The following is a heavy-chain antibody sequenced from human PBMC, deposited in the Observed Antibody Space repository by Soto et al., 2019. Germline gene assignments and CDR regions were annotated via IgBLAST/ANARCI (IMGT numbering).Heavy chain of an antibody. CDR3: ARRYCSGGSCPNCFDS. J-gene: IGHJ5*01. CDR1: GFTLSDYY. D-gene: IGHD2-15*01. Sequence: PGGSLRLSCAASGFTLSDYYMNWIRQAPGKGLEWVSYISSSSTYTNYADSVKGRFTISRDNAKNSLFLQMNSLRGEDTAVYYCARRYCSGGSCPNCFDSWGQGTLVSVSS. V-gene: IGHV3-11*06. CDR2: ISSSSTYT.